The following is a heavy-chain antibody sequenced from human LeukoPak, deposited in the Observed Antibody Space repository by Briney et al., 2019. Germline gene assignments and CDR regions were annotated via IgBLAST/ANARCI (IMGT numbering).Heavy chain of an antibody. CDR3: ARDGSSIFGVAYYYYYYMDV. CDR2: INPNSGGT. J-gene: IGHJ6*03. Sequence: GASVKVSCKASGYTFTGYYMHWVRQAPGQGLEWMGWINPNSGGTNYAQKFQGRVTMTRDTSISTAYMELSRLRSDDTAVYYCARDGSSIFGVAYYYYYYMDVWGKGTTVTVSS. V-gene: IGHV1-2*02. D-gene: IGHD3-3*01. CDR1: GYTFTGYY.